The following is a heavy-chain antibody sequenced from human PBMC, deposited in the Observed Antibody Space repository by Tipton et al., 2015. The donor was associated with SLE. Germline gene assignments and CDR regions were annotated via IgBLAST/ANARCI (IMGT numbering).Heavy chain of an antibody. D-gene: IGHD6-19*01. CDR3: AKDRGGEQWLPSAFEI. CDR2: IRYEGSNK. CDR1: GFTFSTYG. J-gene: IGHJ3*02. Sequence: SGFTFSTYGMHWVRQAPGKGLEGVAFIRYEGSNKYYADSVKGRFTISRDNSKNTVYLQMNRLRAEDTAVYYSAKDRGGEQWLPSAFEIWGQGTMVTDSS. V-gene: IGHV3-30*02.